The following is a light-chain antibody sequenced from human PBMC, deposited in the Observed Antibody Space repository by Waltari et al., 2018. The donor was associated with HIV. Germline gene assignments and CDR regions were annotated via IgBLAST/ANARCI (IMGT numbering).Light chain of an antibody. CDR3: QVWDSSSDHVV. Sequence: SYVLTQPPSVSVAPGKTARITCGGNNIGSKSVHWYQQKPGQAPVLVIYDDSDRTSGIPERVSGSNSGNTAALTISRVEAGDESDYYCQVWDSSSDHVVCGGGTKLTVL. V-gene: IGLV3-21*04. J-gene: IGLJ2*01. CDR1: NIGSKS. CDR2: DDS.